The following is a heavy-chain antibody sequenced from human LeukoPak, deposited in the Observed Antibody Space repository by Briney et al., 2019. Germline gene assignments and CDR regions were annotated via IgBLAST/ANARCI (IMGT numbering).Heavy chain of an antibody. CDR1: GFSFDDYV. D-gene: IGHD4-11*01. V-gene: IGHV3-23*01. J-gene: IGHJ5*02. CDR2: ISGSGGST. Sequence: GGSLRLSCAASGFSFDDYVMHWVRQAPGKGLEWVSAISGSGGSTYYADSVKGRFTISRDNSKNTLYLQMNSLRAEDTAVYYCAKDLMTTVFYNWFDPWGQGTLVTVSS. CDR3: AKDLMTTVFYNWFDP.